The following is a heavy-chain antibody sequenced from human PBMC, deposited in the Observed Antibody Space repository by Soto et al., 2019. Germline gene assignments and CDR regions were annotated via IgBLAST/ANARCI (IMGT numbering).Heavy chain of an antibody. Sequence: QVQLVQSGAVMRKPGSSVKVSCKASGDTFGSYTLSWLRRAPGLGLEWMARILPAHGIANYAQKFQDKVTVTADMSTQTTYLEISCLNSDDTAVFFCAGDRGAVGFFDSWGQGTLVTVSS. CDR2: ILPAHGIA. CDR3: AGDRGAVGFFDS. CDR1: GDTFGSYT. V-gene: IGHV1-69*08. J-gene: IGHJ4*02. D-gene: IGHD6-25*01.